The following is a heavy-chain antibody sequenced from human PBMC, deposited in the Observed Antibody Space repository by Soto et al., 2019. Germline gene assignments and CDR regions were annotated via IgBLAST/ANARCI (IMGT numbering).Heavy chain of an antibody. CDR2: ISAYNGNT. Sequence: ASVKVSCKASGYTFTNYGISWVRQAPGQGLEWMGWISAYNGNTKYAQKLQGRVTMTTDTSTSTAYMELRSLRSEDTAVYYCARVLRYRYFDWLNYYYYGMDVWGQGTTVTVPS. V-gene: IGHV1-18*01. CDR3: ARVLRYRYFDWLNYYYYGMDV. CDR1: GYTFTNYG. J-gene: IGHJ6*02. D-gene: IGHD3-9*01.